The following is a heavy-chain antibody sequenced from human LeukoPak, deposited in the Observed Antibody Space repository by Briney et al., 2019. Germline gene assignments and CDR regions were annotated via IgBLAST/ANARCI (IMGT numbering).Heavy chain of an antibody. D-gene: IGHD3-16*01. Sequence: GGSLRLSCAASGFTFSSYLMHWVRQAPGKGLVWVSHINSDESSTSYADNVKGRFTISRDNATNTLYMEMNSLRAEDTAVYYCARTTYTDGYPDDWGRGALVTVSS. CDR1: GFTFSSYL. CDR2: INSDESST. V-gene: IGHV3-74*01. CDR3: ARTTYTDGYPDD. J-gene: IGHJ4*02.